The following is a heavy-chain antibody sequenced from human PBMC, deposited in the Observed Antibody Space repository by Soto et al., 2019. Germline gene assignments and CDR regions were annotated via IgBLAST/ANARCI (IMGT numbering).Heavy chain of an antibody. CDR3: ARVYSGSYSDS. V-gene: IGHV4-4*02. J-gene: IGHJ4*02. CDR2: IFHSGST. CDR1: GASIRSNNR. D-gene: IGHD1-26*01. Sequence: SETLSLTCAVSGASIRSNNRWSWVRQPPGKGLEWIGEIFHSGSTNYNPSLKTRLTISVDNSKNQFSLKLSSVTAADTAVYYCARVYSGSYSDSWGRGTLVTVSS.